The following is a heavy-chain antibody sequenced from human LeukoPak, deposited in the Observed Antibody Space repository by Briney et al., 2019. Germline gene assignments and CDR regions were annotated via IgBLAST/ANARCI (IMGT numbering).Heavy chain of an antibody. CDR2: INSDGSST. V-gene: IGHV3-74*01. Sequence: GGSLRLSCAASGFTFSSYWMHWVRQAPGKGLLWVSRINSDGSSTSYADSVKGRFTISRDDAKNTLYLQMNSLRAEDTAVYYCARGGGLDVWGQGATVTVSS. D-gene: IGHD3-16*01. CDR1: GFTFSSYW. J-gene: IGHJ6*02. CDR3: ARGGGLDV.